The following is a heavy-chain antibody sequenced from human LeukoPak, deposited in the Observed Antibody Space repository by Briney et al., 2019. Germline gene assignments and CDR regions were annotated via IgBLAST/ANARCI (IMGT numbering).Heavy chain of an antibody. CDR1: GLTFSDYY. Sequence: GGSLRLSCAASGLTFSDYYMSWIRQAPGKGLEWLSYISSSGSSIYYADSVKGRFTISRDNAKNSLYLQMNSLRAEDTAVYYCARRRLSGSWYPDYFDYWGQGTLVTVSS. D-gene: IGHD6-13*01. J-gene: IGHJ4*02. CDR3: ARRRLSGSWYPDYFDY. CDR2: ISSSGSSI. V-gene: IGHV3-11*04.